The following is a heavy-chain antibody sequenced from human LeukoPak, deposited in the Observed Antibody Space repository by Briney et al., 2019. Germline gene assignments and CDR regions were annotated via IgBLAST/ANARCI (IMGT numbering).Heavy chain of an antibody. D-gene: IGHD3-3*01. CDR2: IYYSGST. CDR3: ARDYDFWSGYYVGRDAFDI. Sequence: PSQTLSLTCTVSGGPISSGDYYWSWIRQPPGTGLKWIGYIYYSGSTYYNPSLKSRVTISVDTSKNQFSLKLSSVTAADTAVYYCARDYDFWSGYYVGRDAFDIWGQGTMVTVSS. CDR1: GGPISSGDYY. J-gene: IGHJ3*02. V-gene: IGHV4-30-4*08.